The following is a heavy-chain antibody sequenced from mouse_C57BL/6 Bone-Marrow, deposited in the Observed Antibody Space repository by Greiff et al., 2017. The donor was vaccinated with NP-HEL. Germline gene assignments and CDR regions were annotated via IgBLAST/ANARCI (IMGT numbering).Heavy chain of an antibody. CDR2: IYPGSGST. D-gene: IGHD2-2*01. V-gene: IGHV1-55*01. CDR3: ARKGAYGYPWFAY. CDR1: GYTFTSYW. J-gene: IGHJ3*01. Sequence: VQLQQSGAELVKPGASVKMSCKASGYTFTSYWLTWVKQRPGQGLEWIGDIYPGSGSTNYNEKFKSKATLTVDTSSSTAYMQLSSLTSEDSAVYYCARKGAYGYPWFAYWGQGTLVTVSA.